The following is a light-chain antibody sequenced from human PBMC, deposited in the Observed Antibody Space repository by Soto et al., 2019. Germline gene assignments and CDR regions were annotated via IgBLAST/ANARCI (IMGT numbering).Light chain of an antibody. CDR2: RNN. Sequence: QSVLTQPPSASGTPGQKVTISCSGSSSNIGDNYVYWHQQLPGTAPKLLIYRNNQRPSGVPDRFSGSKSGTSASLAISGLRSEDEADYYCAAWDDSLSGYVFGPGTKLPVL. J-gene: IGLJ1*01. CDR3: AAWDDSLSGYV. CDR1: SSNIGDNY. V-gene: IGLV1-47*01.